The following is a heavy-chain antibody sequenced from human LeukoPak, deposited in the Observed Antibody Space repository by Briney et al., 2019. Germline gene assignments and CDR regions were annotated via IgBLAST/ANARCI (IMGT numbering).Heavy chain of an antibody. CDR2: IKQDGSEK. V-gene: IGHV3-7*01. J-gene: IGHJ3*02. CDR3: ARVGYPGYYDSPLAFDI. CDR1: GFTFSSYW. D-gene: IGHD3-22*01. Sequence: GGSLRLSCAASGFTFSSYWMSWVRQAPGKGLEWVANIKQDGSEKYYVDSVKGRFTISRDNAKNSLYLQMNSLRAEDTAVYYCARVGYPGYYDSPLAFDIWGQGTMVTVSS.